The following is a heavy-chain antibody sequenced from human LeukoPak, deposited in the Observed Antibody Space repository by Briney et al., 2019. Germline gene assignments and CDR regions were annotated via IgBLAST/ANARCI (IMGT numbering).Heavy chain of an antibody. CDR3: AKDRGYYYDSSGYYAPGDY. Sequence: GGSLRLSCAASGFTFSSYGMHCVRQAPGKGLEWVAFIRYDGSNKYYADSVKGRFTISRDNSKNTLYLQMNSLRAEDTAVYYCAKDRGYYYDSSGYYAPGDYWGQGTLVTVSS. J-gene: IGHJ4*02. V-gene: IGHV3-30*02. CDR1: GFTFSSYG. CDR2: IRYDGSNK. D-gene: IGHD3-22*01.